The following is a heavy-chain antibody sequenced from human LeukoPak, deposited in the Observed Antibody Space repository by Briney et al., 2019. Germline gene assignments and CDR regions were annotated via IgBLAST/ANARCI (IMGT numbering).Heavy chain of an antibody. D-gene: IGHD2-2*01. J-gene: IGHJ5*02. CDR3: ARIVVPAAIVDP. Sequence: KVSCKASGYTFTSYWIGWVRQMPGKGLEWMGIIYPGDSDTRYSPSFQGQVTISADKSISTAYLQWSSLKASDTAMYYCARIVVPAAIVDPWGQGTLVTVSS. V-gene: IGHV5-51*01. CDR1: GYTFTSYW. CDR2: IYPGDSDT.